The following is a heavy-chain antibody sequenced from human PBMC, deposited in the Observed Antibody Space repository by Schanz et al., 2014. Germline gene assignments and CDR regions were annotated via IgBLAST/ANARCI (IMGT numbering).Heavy chain of an antibody. J-gene: IGHJ4*02. CDR3: AKDMARGGYNWVFDS. D-gene: IGHD5-12*01. V-gene: IGHV3-30*04. CDR2: ISRDASSR. CDR1: GFNFSTYA. Sequence: QVQLLESGGGVVQPGRSLRLSCPASGFNFSTYAMHWVRQAPGKGLQWVAVISRDASSRYYADSVKGRFTFSRDNSKNTLYLQMNSLRAEDTAIYYCAKDMARGGYNWVFDSWGQGTLVTVSS.